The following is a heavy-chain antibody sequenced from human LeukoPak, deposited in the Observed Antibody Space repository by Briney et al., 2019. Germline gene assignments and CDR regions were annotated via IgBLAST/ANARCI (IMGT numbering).Heavy chain of an antibody. CDR3: AKDQGGGYCSSTSCYMDWFDP. CDR2: ISYDGSNK. V-gene: IGHV3-30*18. CDR1: GVTFNSYG. J-gene: IGHJ5*02. Sequence: GRSLRLSCAASGVTFNSYGMHWVRQAPGKGLEWGAVISYDGSNKYYADSVKGRFTISRDNSKNTLYLQMTSLRAEDTAVYYCAKDQGGGYCSSTSCYMDWFDPWGQGTLVTVSS. D-gene: IGHD2-2*02.